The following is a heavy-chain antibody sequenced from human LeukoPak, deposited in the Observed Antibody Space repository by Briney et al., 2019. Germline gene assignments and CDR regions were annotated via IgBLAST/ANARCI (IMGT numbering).Heavy chain of an antibody. CDR2: IGGSGAGT. D-gene: IGHD5-18*01. CDR1: GFTFSNYA. CDR3: ARDRYSYAFEYSDS. V-gene: IGHV3-23*01. Sequence: GGSLRLSCAASGFTFSNYAMTWVRQAPGKGLEWVSGIGGSGAGTYYADSVKGRFTISRDNSKNTLSLQVSSLRAEDTAVYYCARDRYSYAFEYSDSWGQGTLVTVSS. J-gene: IGHJ4*02.